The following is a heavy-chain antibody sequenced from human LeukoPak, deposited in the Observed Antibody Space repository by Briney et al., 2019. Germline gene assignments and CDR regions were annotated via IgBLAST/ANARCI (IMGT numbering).Heavy chain of an antibody. V-gene: IGHV4-34*01. CDR2: IDHSGGA. D-gene: IGHD6-13*01. Sequence: SETLSLTCGVSGGSFSGYNWSWIRQPPGKGLEWIGEIDHSGGAVYNPSLKSRVAVSQDTSKNQFSLKMTFVTAADTAVYYCARLNRGSTWYHSLEYWGQGTLVIVSS. J-gene: IGHJ4*02. CDR1: GGSFSGYN. CDR3: ARLNRGSTWYHSLEY.